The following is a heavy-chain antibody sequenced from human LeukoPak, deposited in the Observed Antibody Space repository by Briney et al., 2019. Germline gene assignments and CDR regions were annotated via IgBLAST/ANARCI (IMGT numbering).Heavy chain of an antibody. J-gene: IGHJ3*02. D-gene: IGHD1-26*01. CDR1: GYTFTSYG. Sequence: ASVKVSCKASGYTFTSYGISWVRQAPGQGLEWMGWISAYNGNTNYAQKLLGRVTMTTDTSTSTAYMELRSLRSDDTAVYYCARVGVGWELLLRAFDIWGQGTMVTVSS. CDR3: ARVGVGWELLLRAFDI. CDR2: ISAYNGNT. V-gene: IGHV1-18*01.